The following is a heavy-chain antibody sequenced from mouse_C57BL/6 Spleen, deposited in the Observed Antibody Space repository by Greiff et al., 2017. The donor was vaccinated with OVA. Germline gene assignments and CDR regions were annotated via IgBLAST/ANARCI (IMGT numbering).Heavy chain of an antibody. D-gene: IGHD2-3*01. V-gene: IGHV5-4*01. CDR2: LSDGGSYT. Sequence: EVMLVESGGGLVKPGGSLKLSCAASGFTFSSYAMSWVRQTPEKRLEWVATLSDGGSYTYSPANVKGRFTIARDNAKNNLYLQMSHLKSEDTAMYYCARDRNDGYGGFAYWGQGTLVTVSA. CDR1: GFTFSSYA. J-gene: IGHJ3*01. CDR3: ARDRNDGYGGFAY.